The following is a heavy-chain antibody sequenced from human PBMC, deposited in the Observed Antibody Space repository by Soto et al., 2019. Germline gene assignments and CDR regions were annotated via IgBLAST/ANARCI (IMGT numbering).Heavy chain of an antibody. CDR1: GDTFNFYS. Sequence: QVQLVQSGAEVKRPGSSVKVSCKASGDTFNFYSINWVRQAPGLGLEWMGRVNPILSMSNYAQRFQGRVTMTPDKTTVTVCMDLSGLRSEGTAIYCCATSYGWRYPAFDFWVQRALVSVSS. CDR2: VNPILSMS. J-gene: IGHJ4*02. V-gene: IGHV1-69*04. CDR3: ATSYGWRYPAFDF. D-gene: IGHD2-21*01.